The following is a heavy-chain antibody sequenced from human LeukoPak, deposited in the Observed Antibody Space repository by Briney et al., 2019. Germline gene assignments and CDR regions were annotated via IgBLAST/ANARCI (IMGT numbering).Heavy chain of an antibody. Sequence: GGSLRLSCAASGFTFSSYAMSWVRQAPGKGLEWVSAISGSGGSTYYADSVKGRFTISRDNSKNTLYLQMNSLRAEDTAVYHCAKDVVVVVSYFDYWGQGTLVTVSS. D-gene: IGHD2-15*01. CDR1: GFTFSSYA. V-gene: IGHV3-23*01. CDR3: AKDVVVVVSYFDY. J-gene: IGHJ4*02. CDR2: ISGSGGST.